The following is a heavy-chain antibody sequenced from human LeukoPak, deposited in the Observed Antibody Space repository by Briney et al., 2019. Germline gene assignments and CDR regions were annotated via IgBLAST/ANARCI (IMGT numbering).Heavy chain of an antibody. J-gene: IGHJ4*02. CDR3: ARDLHGERAAAGIGY. V-gene: IGHV4-59*01. CDR2: IYYSGST. D-gene: IGHD6-13*01. Sequence: SETLSLTCTVSGGSISSYYWSWIRQPPGKGLEWIGYIYYSGSTNYNPSLKSRVTLSVDTSKNQFSLKLSSVTAADTAVYYCARDLHGERAAAGIGYWGQGTLVTVSS. CDR1: GGSISSYY.